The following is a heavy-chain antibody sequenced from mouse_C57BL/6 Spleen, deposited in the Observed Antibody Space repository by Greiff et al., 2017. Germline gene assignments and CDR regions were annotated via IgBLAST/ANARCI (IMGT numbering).Heavy chain of an antibody. CDR2: IDPSDSYT. CDR3: AYGYVGYAMDY. J-gene: IGHJ4*01. Sequence: QVQLQQPGAELVKPGASVKLSCKASGYTFTSYWMQWVKQRPGQGLEWIGEIDPSDSYTNYNQKFKGKATLTVDTSSSTAYMQLSSLTSEDSAVYYCAYGYVGYAMDYWGQGTSVTVSS. CDR1: GYTFTSYW. V-gene: IGHV1-50*01. D-gene: IGHD2-2*01.